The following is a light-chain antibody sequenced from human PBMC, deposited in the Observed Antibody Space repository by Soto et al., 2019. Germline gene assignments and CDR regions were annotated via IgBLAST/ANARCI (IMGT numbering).Light chain of an antibody. V-gene: IGKV3D-15*01. CDR3: QQYNSWWT. CDR1: QSVSTN. CDR2: DAS. J-gene: IGKJ1*01. Sequence: ELVMTQSPATLSVSPGERVTLSCRASQSVSTNLAWYQSKPGQAPRLLIYDASIRSPGIPDRFSASGSGTEFILTISSLQSEDCAVYYCQQYNSWWTFGQGTKVEIK.